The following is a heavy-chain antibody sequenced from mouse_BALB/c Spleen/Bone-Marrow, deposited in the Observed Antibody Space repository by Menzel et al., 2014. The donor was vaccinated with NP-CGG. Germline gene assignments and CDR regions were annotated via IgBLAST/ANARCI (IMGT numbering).Heavy chain of an antibody. CDR1: GFDFSRYW. J-gene: IGHJ2*01. D-gene: IGHD1-2*01. CDR2: INPGSSTI. V-gene: IGHV4-2*02. Sequence: EVQLVESGGGLVQPGGSLILSCAASGFDFSRYWMSWARQAPGKGQEWIGEINPGSSTINYTPSLKDKFIISRDNAKKTLYLQMYKVRSEDTAPYHCARLENYGFFAYWGQGTTLTVSS. CDR3: ARLENYGFFAY.